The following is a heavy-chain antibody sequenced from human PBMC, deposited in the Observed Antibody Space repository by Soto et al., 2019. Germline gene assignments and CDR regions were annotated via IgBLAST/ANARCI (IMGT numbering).Heavy chain of an antibody. D-gene: IGHD3-3*02. Sequence: KGLEGMAVISYAGSNQYYADSVKGRFTISRDNSKNTLYLQMNSMRAEDTAVYYCAKAFFFFQAEDGIRDTVPVSAFMLNSSSDL. CDR2: ISYAGSNQ. J-gene: IGHJ2*01. V-gene: IGHV3-30*18. CDR3: AKAFFFFQAEDGIRDTVPVSAFMLNSSSDL.